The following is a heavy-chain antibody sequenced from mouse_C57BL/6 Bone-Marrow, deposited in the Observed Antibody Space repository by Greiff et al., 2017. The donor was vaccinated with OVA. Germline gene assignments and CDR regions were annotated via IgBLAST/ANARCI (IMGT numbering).Heavy chain of an antibody. J-gene: IGHJ1*03. CDR3: AKRGDYYYGSSWYFDV. V-gene: IGHV5-17*01. Sequence: EVHLVESGGGLVKPGGSLKLSCAASGFTFSDYGMHWVRQAPEKGLEWVAYISSGSSTIYYADTVKGRFTISRDNAKNTLFLQMTSLRSEDTAMYYWAKRGDYYYGSSWYFDVWGTGTTVTVSS. CDR1: GFTFSDYG. D-gene: IGHD1-1*01. CDR2: ISSGSSTI.